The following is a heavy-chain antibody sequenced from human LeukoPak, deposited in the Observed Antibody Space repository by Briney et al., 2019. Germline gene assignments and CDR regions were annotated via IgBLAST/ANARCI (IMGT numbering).Heavy chain of an antibody. J-gene: IGHJ5*02. CDR2: ISAYNGHT. D-gene: IGHD4-17*01. Sequence: ASVKVSCKASGYTFTSYGISWVRQAPGQGLEWMGRISAYNGHTNYAQKFQGRVTMTTDTSTRIAYMELRSLKSDDTAVYYCARVDYGDYGWLDLWGQGTLVTVSS. V-gene: IGHV1-18*01. CDR3: ARVDYGDYGWLDL. CDR1: GYTFTSYG.